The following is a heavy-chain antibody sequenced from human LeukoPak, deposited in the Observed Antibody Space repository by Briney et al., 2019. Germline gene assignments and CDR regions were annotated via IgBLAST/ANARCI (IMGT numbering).Heavy chain of an antibody. J-gene: IGHJ3*02. CDR3: ARAQENSSSWYCAFDI. CDR2: INPSGGST. Sequence: GASVKVSCKTSGYTFTGYYMHWVRQAPGQGLEWMGIINPSGGSTSYAQKFQGRVTMTRDTSTSTVYMELSSLRSEDTAVYYCARAQENSSSWYCAFDIWGQGTMVTVSS. CDR1: GYTFTGYY. V-gene: IGHV1-46*01. D-gene: IGHD6-13*01.